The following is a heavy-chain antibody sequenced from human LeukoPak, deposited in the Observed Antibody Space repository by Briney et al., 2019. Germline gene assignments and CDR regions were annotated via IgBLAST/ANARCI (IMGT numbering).Heavy chain of an antibody. J-gene: IGHJ4*02. Sequence: ASVKVSCKASGGTFSSYTISWVRQATGQGLEWMGWMNPNSGNTGYAQKFQGRVTITRDTSISTAYMELSSLRSEDTAVYYCAGGHDFWSGYYNYWGQGTLVTVSS. CDR1: GGTFSSYT. CDR2: MNPNSGNT. D-gene: IGHD3-3*01. CDR3: AGGHDFWSGYYNY. V-gene: IGHV1-8*03.